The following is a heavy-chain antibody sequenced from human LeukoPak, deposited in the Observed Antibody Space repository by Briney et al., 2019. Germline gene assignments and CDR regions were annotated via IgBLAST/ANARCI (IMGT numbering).Heavy chain of an antibody. Sequence: ASAKVSRKASVGTLSSYAICWVREEPGQGLEWMGSIIPILGIANYAQKFQGRVTITADKSTSTAYMELSSLISEDMAGYYCARVSVEMATIATPAYDYWGQGTLATVSS. V-gene: IGHV1-69*04. CDR3: ARVSVEMATIATPAYDY. D-gene: IGHD5-24*01. CDR1: VGTLSSYA. CDR2: IIPILGIA. J-gene: IGHJ4*02.